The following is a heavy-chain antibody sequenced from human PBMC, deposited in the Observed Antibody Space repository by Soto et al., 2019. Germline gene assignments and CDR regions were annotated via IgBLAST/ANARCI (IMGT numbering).Heavy chain of an antibody. D-gene: IGHD3-10*01. CDR1: GFTFSSYA. V-gene: IGHV3-23*01. CDR2: VSGNGLST. Sequence: GGSLRLSCAASGFTFSSYALSWVRQAPGKGLQCVSTVSGNGLSTYYADSVKGRFTISRDNSRNTLYLQMNSLRAEDTAVYYCAKVQGSGSGLYYFYYYGMDVWGQGTTVTVSS. CDR3: AKVQGSGSGLYYFYYYGMDV. J-gene: IGHJ6*02.